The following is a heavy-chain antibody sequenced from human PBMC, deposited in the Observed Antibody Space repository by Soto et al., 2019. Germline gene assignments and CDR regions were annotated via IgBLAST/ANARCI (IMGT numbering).Heavy chain of an antibody. V-gene: IGHV3-30-3*01. D-gene: IGHD1-1*01. J-gene: IGHJ6*02. CDR1: GFTFSSYA. CDR2: ISYDGSNK. CDR3: ARERLRYNWNDFPFYYYARDV. Sequence: QVQLVESGGGVVQPGRSLRLSCAASGFTFSSYAMHWVRQAPGKGLEWVAVISYDGSNKYYADSVKGRFTISRDNSKNTLYLQIPSLRAKDKAVYYCARERLRYNWNDFPFYYYARDVWARGTTVTVSS.